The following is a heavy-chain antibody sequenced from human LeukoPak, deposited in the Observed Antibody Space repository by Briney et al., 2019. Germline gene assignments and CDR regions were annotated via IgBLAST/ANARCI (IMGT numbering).Heavy chain of an antibody. CDR3: ARGYTGSYLNWFDP. CDR1: GHTFTSYG. J-gene: IGHJ5*02. V-gene: IGHV1-2*02. D-gene: IGHD1-26*01. Sequence: GASVKVSCKASGHTFTSYGISWVRQAPGQGLVWMGWISPNSGGTNYAQKFQGRVTMTRDTSISTAYMELSRLRSDDTAVYYCARGYTGSYLNWFDPWGQGTLVTVSS. CDR2: ISPNSGGT.